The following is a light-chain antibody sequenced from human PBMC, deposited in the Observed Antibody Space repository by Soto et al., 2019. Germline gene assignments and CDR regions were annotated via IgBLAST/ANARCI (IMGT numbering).Light chain of an antibody. CDR3: SSFTSRHTWV. CDR1: SSDVGGYNY. Sequence: QSALTQPASVSGSPGQSIAISCTGTSSDVGGYNYVSWYQQHPGKAPKLLIYEVTNRPSGVSDRFSGSKSGNTAFLTISGLQAEDEADYYCSSFTSRHTWVFGGGTQLTVL. V-gene: IGLV2-14*01. J-gene: IGLJ3*02. CDR2: EVT.